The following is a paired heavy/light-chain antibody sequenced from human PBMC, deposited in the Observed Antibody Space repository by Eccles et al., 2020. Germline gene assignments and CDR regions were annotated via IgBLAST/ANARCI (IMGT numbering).Light chain of an antibody. CDR1: SSDVGGYNY. V-gene: IGLV2-8*01. CDR2: EVS. J-gene: IGLJ2*01. Sequence: QSALTQPPSASGSPGQSVTISCTGTSSDVGGYNYVSWHQQHPGKVPKLMIYEVSKRPSGVPDRFSGSKSGNTASLTVSGLQAEDEADYYCSSYTGSDTVLFGGGTKLTVL. CDR3: SSYTGSDTVL.
Heavy chain of an antibody. V-gene: IGHV4-59*08. CDR1: GGSIRSSY. J-gene: IGHJ4*02. CDR2: FYYSGST. Sequence: QVQLQESGPGLVKPSETLSLTCSVSGGSIRSSYWSWLRQPPGKGLEWIGSFYYSGSTDSNPSLKSRVTISVDTSSNQFSLRLSSVTAADTAVYYCARRRAGNDYWGQGILVIVSS. CDR3: ARRRAGNDY.